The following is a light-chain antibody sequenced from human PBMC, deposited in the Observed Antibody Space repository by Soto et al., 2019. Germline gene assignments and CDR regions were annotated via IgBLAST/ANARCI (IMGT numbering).Light chain of an antibody. CDR3: QQSYNAPYT. J-gene: IGKJ2*01. CDR1: QNIGTS. CDR2: SAS. Sequence: DIQMTQSPSSLSVSVGDRVTITCRAGQNIGTSLNWYQMKLGRAPTLLIYSASTLQSGAPSRFSGGGSGTDFTLTTNSLQPEDFATYSCQQSYNAPYTFGQGTMLEIK. V-gene: IGKV1-39*01.